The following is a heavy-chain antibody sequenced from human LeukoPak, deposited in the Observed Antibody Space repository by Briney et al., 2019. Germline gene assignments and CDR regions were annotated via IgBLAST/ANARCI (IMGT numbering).Heavy chain of an antibody. D-gene: IGHD2-15*01. Sequence: PGGSLRLSCAASGFTFSSYSMNWVRQAPGKGLEWVSYISSSSSTIYYADSVKGRFTISRDNAKNSLYLQMNSLRAEDTAVYYCARDRWNCSGGSCRLYYFDYWGQGTLVTVSS. V-gene: IGHV3-48*04. CDR1: GFTFSSYS. CDR3: ARDRWNCSGGSCRLYYFDY. CDR2: ISSSSSTI. J-gene: IGHJ4*01.